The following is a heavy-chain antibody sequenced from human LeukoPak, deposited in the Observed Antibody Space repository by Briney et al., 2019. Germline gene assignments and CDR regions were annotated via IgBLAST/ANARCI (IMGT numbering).Heavy chain of an antibody. CDR2: IYSGGST. CDR1: GFTVSSNY. CDR3: ARFILGGYSYGDDAFDI. Sequence: GGSLRLSCAASGFTVSSNYMSWVRQAPGKGLEWVSVIYSGGSTYYADSVKGRFTISRDNSKNTLYLQMNSLRAEDTAVYYCARFILGGYSYGDDAFDIWGLGTMVTVSS. J-gene: IGHJ3*02. V-gene: IGHV3-66*02. D-gene: IGHD5-18*01.